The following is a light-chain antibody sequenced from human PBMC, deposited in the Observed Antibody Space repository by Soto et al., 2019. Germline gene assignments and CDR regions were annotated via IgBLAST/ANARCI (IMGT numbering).Light chain of an antibody. V-gene: IGKV2-30*01. J-gene: IGKJ1*01. CDR2: KVS. Sequence: VLIDQAPLSPPFTLLQASSISFTASQNPEYSDGKTYLNWFLQRPGQSPRRLIYKVSNRDSGVPDRFSGSGSSTDFTLKISRVEAEDVGIYYCMQGGHWPWTFGQGTKVDIK. CDR3: MQGGHWPWT. CDR1: QNPEYSDGKTY.